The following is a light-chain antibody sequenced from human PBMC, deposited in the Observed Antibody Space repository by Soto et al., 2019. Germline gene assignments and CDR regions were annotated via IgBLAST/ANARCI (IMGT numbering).Light chain of an antibody. CDR2: GAS. V-gene: IGKV3-20*01. Sequence: EIVLTQSPGTLSLSPGERATLSCRASQTVTSGYLAWYQQNPGQAPRLIIYGASDRATGIPDRFSGSGSGTDFTLTISRLEPEDFAVYYWQQYGGAPLTFGGGTKVEIK. CDR3: QQYGGAPLT. J-gene: IGKJ4*01. CDR1: QTVTSGY.